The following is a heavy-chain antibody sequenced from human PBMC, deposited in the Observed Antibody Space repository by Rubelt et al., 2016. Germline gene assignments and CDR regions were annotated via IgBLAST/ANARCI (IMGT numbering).Heavy chain of an antibody. J-gene: IGHJ5*02. Sequence: QVQLQQWGAGLLKPSETLSLTCAVYGGSFSGYYWSWIRHPPGKGLEWIGEINYSGITQYNPSLKSRVTISVDTAKNQFSLKLSSVPAADTAVYYCARGGRYYGSGSYQRHNWFDPWDQGTLVTVSS. D-gene: IGHD3-10*01. CDR3: ARGGRYYGSGSYQRHNWFDP. V-gene: IGHV4-34*01. CDR1: GGSFSGYY. CDR2: INYSGIT.